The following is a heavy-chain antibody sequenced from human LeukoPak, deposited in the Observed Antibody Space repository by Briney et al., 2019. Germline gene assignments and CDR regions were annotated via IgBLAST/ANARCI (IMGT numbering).Heavy chain of an antibody. Sequence: SETLSLTCTVSDGSITSYYWSWIRQPPGKGLEWIGYIYHSGSTKYNASLGSRVTLSIDTSKNQFSLKLSPVTAADTAVYYCAAGIWNGFYHGYSFEYWGQGTLVAVSS. CDR2: IYHSGST. J-gene: IGHJ4*02. V-gene: IGHV4-59*01. CDR1: DGSITSYY. CDR3: AAGIWNGFYHGYSFEY. D-gene: IGHD3-3*01.